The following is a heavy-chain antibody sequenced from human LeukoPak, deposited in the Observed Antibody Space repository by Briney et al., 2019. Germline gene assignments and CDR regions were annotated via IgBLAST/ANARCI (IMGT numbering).Heavy chain of an antibody. CDR1: GFTFSSYG. CDR3: AKGGSYWDFDY. D-gene: IGHD1-26*01. CDR2: ISYDGSNK. Sequence: SGGSLRLSCAASGFTFSSYGMHWVRQAPGKGLEWVAVISYDGSNKYYADSVKGRFTISRDNSKNTLYLQMNSLRAEDTAVYYCAKGGSYWDFDYWGHGTLVTVSS. V-gene: IGHV3-30*18. J-gene: IGHJ4*01.